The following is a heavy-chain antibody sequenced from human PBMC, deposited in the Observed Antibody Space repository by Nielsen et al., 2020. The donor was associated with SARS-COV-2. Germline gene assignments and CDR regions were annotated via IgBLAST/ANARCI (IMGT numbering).Heavy chain of an antibody. J-gene: IGHJ4*02. CDR3: ARGTWIELWRTGSYFDY. Sequence: SETLSLTCTVSGGSISSYYWTWIRQLPGKGLEWIGYIYYSGTTYYNPALKSRVIISVDTSENHFSLNLKSVTAADTAIYYCARGTWIELWRTGSYFDYWGQGSLVTVSS. CDR1: GGSISSYY. D-gene: IGHD3/OR15-3a*01. V-gene: IGHV4-59*06. CDR2: IYYSGTT.